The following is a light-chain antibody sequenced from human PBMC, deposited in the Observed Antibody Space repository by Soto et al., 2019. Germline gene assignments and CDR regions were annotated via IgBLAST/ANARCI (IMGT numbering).Light chain of an antibody. CDR3: SSYTSSSTYV. CDR2: EVS. CDR1: SSDVGGYNR. Sequence: QSALTQPPSVSGSPGQSVTISCTGTSSDVGGYNRVSWYRQPPGTAPKLMIYEVSSRPSGVPDRFSGSKSGNTASLTISGLQAEDEADYYCSSYTSSSTYVFGTGTNVTVL. V-gene: IGLV2-18*02. J-gene: IGLJ1*01.